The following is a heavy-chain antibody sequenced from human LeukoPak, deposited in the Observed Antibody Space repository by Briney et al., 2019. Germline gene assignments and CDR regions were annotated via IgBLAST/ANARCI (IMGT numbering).Heavy chain of an antibody. J-gene: IGHJ6*02. Sequence: GGSLRPSCAASGFTFSSYWMNWARQAPGMGLECVSSINQNGNVNYYVDCVKGRSTISRDNAKNSLYLQMSNLRAEDTAVYFCARGGGLDVGGQGATVTVSS. CDR3: ARGGGLDV. CDR2: INQNGNVN. D-gene: IGHD3-16*01. CDR1: GFTFSSYW. V-gene: IGHV3-7*03.